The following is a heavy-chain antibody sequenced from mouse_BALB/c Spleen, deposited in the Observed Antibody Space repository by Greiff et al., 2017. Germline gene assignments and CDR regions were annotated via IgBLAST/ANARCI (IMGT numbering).Heavy chain of an antibody. CDR1: GFTFSSFG. J-gene: IGHJ2*01. CDR3: ARVSRYYFDY. V-gene: IGHV5-17*02. Sequence: EVHLVESGGGLVQPGGSRKLSCAASGFTFSSFGMHWVRQAPEKGLEWVAYISSGSSTIYYADTVKGRFTISRDNPKNTLFLQMTSLRSEDTAMYYCARVSRYYFDYWGQGTTLTVSS. D-gene: IGHD6-1*01. CDR2: ISSGSSTI.